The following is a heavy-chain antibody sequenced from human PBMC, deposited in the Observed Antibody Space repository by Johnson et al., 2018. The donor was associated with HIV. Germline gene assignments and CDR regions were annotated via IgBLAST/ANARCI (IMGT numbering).Heavy chain of an antibody. CDR2: ISSSGSTI. CDR3: AAEESSSSDAFDI. J-gene: IGHJ3*02. CDR1: GFTFDDYA. V-gene: IGHV3-48*03. Sequence: VQLVESGGGVVQPGRSLRLSCAASGFTFDDYAMHWVRQDPGKGLEWVSYISSSGSTIYYADSVKGRFTISRDNAKNSLYLQMNSLRAEDTAVYFCAAEESSSSDAFDIWGQGTMVTVSS. D-gene: IGHD6-6*01.